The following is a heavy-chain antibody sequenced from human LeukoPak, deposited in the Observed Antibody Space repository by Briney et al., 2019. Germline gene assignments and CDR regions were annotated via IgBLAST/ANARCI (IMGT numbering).Heavy chain of an antibody. D-gene: IGHD2-15*01. CDR1: GDSISSYY. V-gene: IGHV4-4*07. CDR3: AREGGYCFDP. CDR2: IYTSENT. J-gene: IGHJ5*02. Sequence: SETLSLTCTVPGDSISSYYWSWIRQPAGKGLEWIGRIYTSENTNYKPSLKSRVTMSVDRSKNQCSLKLSSVTAADTAVYYCAREGGYCFDPWGQGMLVTVSS.